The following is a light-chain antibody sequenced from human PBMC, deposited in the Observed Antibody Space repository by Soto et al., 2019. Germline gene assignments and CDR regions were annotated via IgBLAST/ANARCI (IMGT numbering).Light chain of an antibody. CDR2: DVS. CDR1: TSDVGRYNY. CDR3: NSYTTGTTWV. Sequence: QSVLTQPASVSGSPGQSITISCTGTTSDVGRYNYVSWHQQHPGKAPKLLIFDVSNRPSGVSDRFSGYKSGNTASLTISGLQAEDEADYYCNSYTTGTTWVFGGGTKLTVL. V-gene: IGLV2-14*01. J-gene: IGLJ3*02.